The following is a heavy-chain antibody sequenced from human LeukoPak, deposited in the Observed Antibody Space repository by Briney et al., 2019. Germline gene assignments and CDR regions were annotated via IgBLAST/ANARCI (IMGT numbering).Heavy chain of an antibody. CDR3: AREGGDPRWLDP. D-gene: IGHD6-25*01. Sequence: SETLSLTCTVSGGSISTFYWTWIRQPAGKGLEWIGRINNSGSTNYNPSLGSRVSMSVDRSKNQFSVTLSSVTAADTAVYFCAREGGDPRWLDPWGQGTLVTVSS. J-gene: IGHJ5*02. CDR2: INNSGST. CDR1: GGSISTFY. V-gene: IGHV4-4*07.